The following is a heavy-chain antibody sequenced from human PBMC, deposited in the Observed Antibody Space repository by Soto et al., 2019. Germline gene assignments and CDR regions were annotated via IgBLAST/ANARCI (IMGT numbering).Heavy chain of an antibody. CDR2: IYYSGST. CDR1: GGSISSGGYY. J-gene: IGHJ1*01. V-gene: IGHV4-31*03. Sequence: SETLSLTCTVSGGSISSGGYYWSWIRQHPGKGLEWIGYIYYSGSTYYTPSLESRVTISVDTSKNQFSLKLSSVTAADTAVYYCASTYYNDSSGPADVSLVKVTLPWKCSE. D-gene: IGHD3-22*01. CDR3: ASTYYNDSSGPADVSLVKVTLPWKCSE.